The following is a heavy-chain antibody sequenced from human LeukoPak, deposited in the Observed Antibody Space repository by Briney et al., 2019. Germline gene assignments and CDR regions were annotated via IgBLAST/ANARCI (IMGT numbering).Heavy chain of an antibody. V-gene: IGHV4-39*01. J-gene: IGHJ4*02. CDR1: GGSISSSSYY. D-gene: IGHD2-15*01. CDR2: IYYSGST. Sequence: SETLSLTCTVSGGSISSSSYYWGWIRQSPGKGLEWIGNIYYSGSTYYNPSLKSRVTISVDTSKNQFSLKLSSVTAADTAVYYCARRRYCSGGSCYSAGHKDYWGQGTLVTVSS. CDR3: ARRRYCSGGSCYSAGHKDY.